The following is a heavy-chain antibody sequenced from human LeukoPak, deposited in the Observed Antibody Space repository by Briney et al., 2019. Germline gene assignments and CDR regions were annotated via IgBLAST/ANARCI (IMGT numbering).Heavy chain of an antibody. CDR3: ARVIHCTNGVCYLHYYYYGMDV. V-gene: IGHV4-61*01. J-gene: IGHJ6*02. Sequence: SETLSLTCTVSGGSVSSGSYYWSWIRQPPGKGLEWIGYIYYSGSTNYNPSLKSRVTISVDTSKNQFSLKLSSVTAADTAVYYCARVIHCTNGVCYLHYYYYGMDVWGQGTTVTVSS. CDR1: GGSVSSGSYY. D-gene: IGHD2-8*01. CDR2: IYYSGST.